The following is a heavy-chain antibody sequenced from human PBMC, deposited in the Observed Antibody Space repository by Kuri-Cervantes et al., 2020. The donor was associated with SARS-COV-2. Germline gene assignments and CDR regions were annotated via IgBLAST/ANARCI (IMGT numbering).Heavy chain of an antibody. CDR2: ISYDGSNK. V-gene: IGHV3-30-3*01. CDR1: GFTFSSYA. Sequence: GESLKISCAASGFTFSSYAMHWVRQAPGKGLEWVAVISYDGSNKYYADSVKGRLTISRDNSKNTLYLQMNSLRAEDTAVYYCASWLFDAFDIWGQGTMVTVSS. CDR3: ASWLFDAFDI. J-gene: IGHJ3*02. D-gene: IGHD6-19*01.